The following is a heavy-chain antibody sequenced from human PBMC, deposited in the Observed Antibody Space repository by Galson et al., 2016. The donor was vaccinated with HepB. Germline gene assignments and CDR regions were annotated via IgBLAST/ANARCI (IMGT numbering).Heavy chain of an antibody. CDR2: ISRGGTYT. CDR3: ASERLDSSVYSYPDAFEI. J-gene: IGHJ3*02. CDR1: GITFRGYA. D-gene: IGHD3-22*01. V-gene: IGHV3-21*01. Sequence: SLRLSCAASGITFRGYAMHWVRQAPGKGLEWVSCISRGGTYTYYADSVKGRFTVSRDNAKNSLSLQMNILRAEDPALYYCASERLDSSVYSYPDAFEIWGLGTMVTVSS.